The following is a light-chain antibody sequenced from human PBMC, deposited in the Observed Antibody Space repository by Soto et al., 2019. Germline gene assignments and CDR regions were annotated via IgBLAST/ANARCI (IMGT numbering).Light chain of an antibody. CDR3: QQYGSSSYT. Sequence: EIVLTQSPGTLSLSPGERATLSCRASQSISSSYLAWYQQKPGQAPRLLINVASSRATGIPDRFSGSGSGTDFTLTISRLEPEDFAVYYCQQYGSSSYTFGQGTQLEIK. J-gene: IGKJ2*01. CDR2: VAS. V-gene: IGKV3-20*01. CDR1: QSISSSY.